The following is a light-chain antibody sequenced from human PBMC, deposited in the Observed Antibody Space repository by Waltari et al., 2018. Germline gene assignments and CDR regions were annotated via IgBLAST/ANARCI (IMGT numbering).Light chain of an antibody. J-gene: IGKJ2*01. CDR1: QSVSSN. V-gene: IGKV3-15*01. CDR2: GAS. CDR3: QQYNNWPPEDT. Sequence: EIVMTQSPATLSVSPGAGATLPCRASQSVSSNLAWYQHKPGQAPRLLIYGASTRATGIPARFSGSGSGTEFTLTISSLQSEDFAFYYCQQYNNWPPEDTFGQGTKLEIK.